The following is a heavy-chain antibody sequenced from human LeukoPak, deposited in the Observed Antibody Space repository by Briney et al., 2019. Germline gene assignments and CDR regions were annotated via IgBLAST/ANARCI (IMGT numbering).Heavy chain of an antibody. CDR3: ARGHWSRTAEYFQH. CDR1: GGSISSYY. Sequence: SETLSLTCTVSGGSISSYYWSWIRQPAGKGLEWIGRIYTSGSTNYNPSLKSRVTMSVDTSKNQFSLKLSSVTAADTAVYYCARGHWSRTAEYFQHWGQGTLVTVSS. J-gene: IGHJ1*01. V-gene: IGHV4-4*07. CDR2: IYTSGST.